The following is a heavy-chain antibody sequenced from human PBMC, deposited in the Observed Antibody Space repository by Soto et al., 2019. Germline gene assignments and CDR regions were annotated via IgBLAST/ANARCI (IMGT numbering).Heavy chain of an antibody. CDR3: ARLVVYGDNYWYFDL. CDR2: IYYSGST. D-gene: IGHD4-17*01. J-gene: IGHJ2*01. CDR1: GGSISSYY. Sequence: QVQLQESGPGLVKPSETLSLTCTVSGGSISSYYWNWIRQPPGKGLEWIGYIYYSGSTDYNPSLTSRVTTSVDTSKNQFSLKLSSVTAADTAVYYCARLVVYGDNYWYFDLWGRGTLVTVSS. V-gene: IGHV4-59*08.